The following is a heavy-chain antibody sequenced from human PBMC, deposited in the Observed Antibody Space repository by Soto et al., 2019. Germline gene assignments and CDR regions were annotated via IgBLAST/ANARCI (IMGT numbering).Heavy chain of an antibody. J-gene: IGHJ4*02. CDR1: GNTFTSHD. Sequence: QVQLVQSGAEVKKPGASVRVSCKASGNTFTSHDINWVRQASGQGLEWIGWMNPNSGNTGYAQKFQGRVTMTRNTSLRTAYLELSSPTTEGTAVYYCSTGGGGYCSGSSCPNYWGQGTLVTVSS. D-gene: IGHD2-2*03. CDR2: MNPNSGNT. V-gene: IGHV1-8*01. CDR3: STGGGGYCSGSSCPNY.